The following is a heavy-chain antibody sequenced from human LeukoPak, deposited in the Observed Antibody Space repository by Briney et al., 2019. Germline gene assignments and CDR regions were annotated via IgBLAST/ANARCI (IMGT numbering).Heavy chain of an antibody. CDR1: GYSFTSYW. V-gene: IGHV5-51*01. CDR3: ARHIRGYCSSTSCPWYFDH. J-gene: IGHJ4*02. D-gene: IGHD2-2*01. Sequence: GESLKISCKGSGYSFTSYWIGWVRQMPGKGLEWMGIIYPGDSDTRYSPSFQGQVTISADKSISTAYLQWSSLKASDTAMYYCARHIRGYCSSTSCPWYFDHWGQGTLVTVSS. CDR2: IYPGDSDT.